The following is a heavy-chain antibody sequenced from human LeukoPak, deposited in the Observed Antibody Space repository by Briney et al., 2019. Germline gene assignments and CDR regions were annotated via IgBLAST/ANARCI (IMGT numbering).Heavy chain of an antibody. D-gene: IGHD4-17*01. CDR3: ARQGGGRSTVPYDAFDI. CDR1: GGSVSSSSYY. J-gene: IGHJ3*02. Sequence: PSETLSLTCTVSGGSVSSSSYYWGWIRQPPGKGLEWIGNIYYSGSTYYNPSLKSRVTISVDTSKNQFSLKLSSVTAADTAAYYCARQGGGRSTVPYDAFDIWGQGTMVTVSS. CDR2: IYYSGST. V-gene: IGHV4-39*01.